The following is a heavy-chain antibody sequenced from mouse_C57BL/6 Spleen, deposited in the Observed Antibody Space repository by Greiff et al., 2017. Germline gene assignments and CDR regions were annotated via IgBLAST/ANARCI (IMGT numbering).Heavy chain of an antibody. CDR2: INPGSGGT. CDR1: GYAFTNYL. V-gene: IGHV1-54*01. CDR3: ARKYYGSSDDY. J-gene: IGHJ3*01. Sequence: VQLQQSGAELVRPGTSVKVSCKASGYAFTNYLIEWVKQRPGQGLEWIGVINPGSGGTNYNEKFKGKATLTADKSSSTAYMQLSSLTSEDSAVYFCARKYYGSSDDYWGQGTLVTVSA. D-gene: IGHD1-1*01.